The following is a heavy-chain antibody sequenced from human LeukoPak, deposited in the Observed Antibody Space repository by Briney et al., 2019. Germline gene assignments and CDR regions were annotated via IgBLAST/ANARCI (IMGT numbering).Heavy chain of an antibody. CDR2: INPNSGVT. D-gene: IGHD7-27*01. CDR1: GYTFTDYY. Sequence: ASVKVSCKASGYTFTDYYMHWVRQAPGQGLEWMGWINPNSGVTNSAQKFQGRVPMTRDTSISTAYMELSSLTSDDTAVYFCARTKPGMPFDYWGQGTLVTVSS. V-gene: IGHV1-2*02. CDR3: ARTKPGMPFDY. J-gene: IGHJ4*02.